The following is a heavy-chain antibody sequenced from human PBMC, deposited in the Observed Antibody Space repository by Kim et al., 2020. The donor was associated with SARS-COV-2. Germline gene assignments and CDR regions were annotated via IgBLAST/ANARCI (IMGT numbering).Heavy chain of an antibody. J-gene: IGHJ4*02. CDR2: ST. D-gene: IGHD3-9*01. V-gene: IGHV4-4*02. Sequence: STNSNPSLKSRVTISVDKSKNQFSLKLSSVTAADTAVYYCASRDIFSFDYWGQGTLVTVSS. CDR3: ASRDIFSFDY.